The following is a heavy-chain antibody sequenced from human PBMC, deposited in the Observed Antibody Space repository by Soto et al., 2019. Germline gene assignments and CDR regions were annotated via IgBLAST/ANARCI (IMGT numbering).Heavy chain of an antibody. V-gene: IGHV3-21*01. CDR3: ARDDDPDYYGSGSWGDAFDI. J-gene: IGHJ3*02. Sequence: GGSPRLCCAACGFTVCSYSMNWVRQDPGKGLECVSSISSSSSYIYYADSVKGRFTISRDNAKNSLYLQMNSLRAEDTAVYYCARDDDPDYYGSGSWGDAFDIWGQGTMVTV. CDR1: GFTVCSYS. CDR2: ISSSSSYI. D-gene: IGHD3-10*01.